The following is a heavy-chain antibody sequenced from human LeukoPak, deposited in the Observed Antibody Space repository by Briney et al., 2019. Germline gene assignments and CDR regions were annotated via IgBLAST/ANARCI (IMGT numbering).Heavy chain of an antibody. D-gene: IGHD2-15*01. CDR2: ISSSSSYI. V-gene: IGHV3-21*01. CDR3: AGGYCSGGSCLY. CDR1: GFTFSSYS. J-gene: IGHJ4*02. Sequence: GGSLRLFCAASGFTFSSYSMNWVRQAAGKGLEWVSSISSSSSYIYYADSVKGRFTISRDNAKNSLYLQMNSLRAEDTAVYYCAGGYCSGGSCLYWGQGTLVTVSS.